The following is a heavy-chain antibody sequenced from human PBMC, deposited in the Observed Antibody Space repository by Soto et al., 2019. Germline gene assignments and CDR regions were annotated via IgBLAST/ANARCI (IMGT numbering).Heavy chain of an antibody. Sequence: SETLSLTCTVSGVSISNSSYYWGWIRRPPGKGLEWIGTIYYSGITYYNPSLKSRVTISVDTSKNQFSLKLSSVTAADTAVYYCARSRRRTTAIYYYGMDVWGQGTTVTVSS. V-gene: IGHV4-39*07. CDR1: GVSISNSSYY. CDR2: IYYSGIT. D-gene: IGHD4-17*01. J-gene: IGHJ6*02. CDR3: ARSRRRTTAIYYYGMDV.